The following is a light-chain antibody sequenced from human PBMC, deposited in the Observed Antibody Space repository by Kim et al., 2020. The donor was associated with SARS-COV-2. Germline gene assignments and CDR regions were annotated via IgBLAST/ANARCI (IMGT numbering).Light chain of an antibody. CDR3: QQYADWPLT. CDR1: QSVSSN. J-gene: IGKJ2*01. CDR2: DTS. V-gene: IGKV3D-15*01. Sequence: EIVMTQSPVTLSVSPGERATLSCRASQSVSSNLGWYEKKPGQAPRLLIYDTSTRATGIPARFSGSGSGTEFSLTISSLQSEDFAVYYCQQYADWPLTFGQATKLEI.